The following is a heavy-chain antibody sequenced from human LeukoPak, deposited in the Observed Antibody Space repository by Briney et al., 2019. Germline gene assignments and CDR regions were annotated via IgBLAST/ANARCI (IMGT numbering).Heavy chain of an antibody. J-gene: IGHJ6*02. CDR1: GYTFTSYG. V-gene: IGHV1-8*02. D-gene: IGHD3-10*01. CDR2: MNPNSGNT. CDR3: ARGGTLVQGVTILYGMDV. Sequence: ASVKVSCKASGYTFTSYGISWVRQAPGQGLEWMGWMNPNSGNTVYAQKFRGRVTMTGDTSTSTAYMELSSLRSEDTAVYYCARGGTLVQGVTILYGMDVWGQGTTVTVSS.